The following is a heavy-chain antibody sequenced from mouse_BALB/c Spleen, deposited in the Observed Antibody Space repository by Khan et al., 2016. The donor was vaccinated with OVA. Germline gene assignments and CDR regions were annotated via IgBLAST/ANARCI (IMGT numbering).Heavy chain of an antibody. V-gene: IGHV1S81*02. CDR2: TNPTNGRT. CDR3: ARIKKIVATYFDY. D-gene: IGHD1-1*01. J-gene: IGHJ2*01. CDR1: GYTFTSYW. Sequence: QVRLQQSGAELVKAGASVKMSCKASGYTFTSYWMHWVKQRLGQGLEWFAETNPTNGRTYYNEKFKSKATLTVDKSSSTAYMLRSDPTFEDSAVYYSARIKKIVATYFDYWGQGTTLTVSS.